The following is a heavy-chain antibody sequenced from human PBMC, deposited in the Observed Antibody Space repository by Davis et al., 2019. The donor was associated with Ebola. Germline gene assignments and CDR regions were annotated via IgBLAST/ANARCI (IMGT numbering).Heavy chain of an antibody. CDR1: GFTFSSYA. J-gene: IGHJ4*02. V-gene: IGHV3-30-3*01. CDR3: GWDY. Sequence: PGGSLRLSCAASGFTFSSYAMHWVRQAPGKGLEWVAVISYDGSNKYYADSVKGRFTISRDNSKNTLYLQMNSLRAEDTAVYYCGWDYWGQGTLVTVSS. CDR2: ISYDGSNK.